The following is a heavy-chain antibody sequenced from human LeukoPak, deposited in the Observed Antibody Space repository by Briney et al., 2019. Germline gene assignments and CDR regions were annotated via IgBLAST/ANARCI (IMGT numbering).Heavy chain of an antibody. V-gene: IGHV1-2*02. CDR2: INPNSGGT. CDR1: AGTFSDYA. Sequence: GSSVKVSCKASAGTFSDYAISWVRQAPGQGLEWMGWINPNSGGTNYAQKFQGRVTMTRDTSISTAYMELSRLRSDDTAVYYCARGSPNWFDPWGQGTLVTVSS. CDR3: ARGSPNWFDP. J-gene: IGHJ5*02. D-gene: IGHD3-10*01.